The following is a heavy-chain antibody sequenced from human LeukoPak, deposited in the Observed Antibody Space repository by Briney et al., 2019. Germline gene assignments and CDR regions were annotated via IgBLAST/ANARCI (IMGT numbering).Heavy chain of an antibody. CDR2: INSDRTNT. J-gene: IGHJ5*02. D-gene: IGHD3-10*01. Sequence: PGGSLRLSCAASGFTFSSYWMYWVRQAPGKRLVWVALINSDRTNTNYADSVKGRFTISRNNAENMVYLHMNSLGAEDTAVYYCTRVRGESPRWFDPWGQGTLVTV. CDR3: TRVRGESPRWFDP. CDR1: GFTFSSYW. V-gene: IGHV3-74*01.